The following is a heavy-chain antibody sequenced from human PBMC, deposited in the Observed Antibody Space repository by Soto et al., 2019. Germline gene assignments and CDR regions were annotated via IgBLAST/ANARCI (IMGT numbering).Heavy chain of an antibody. D-gene: IGHD6-19*01. CDR3: ARHYTGGWYCFDY. J-gene: IGHJ4*01. CDR1: GYSFTSYW. Sequence: PGESLKISCKGSGYSFTSYWIVWVRQMSGEGLEWMGIIYPDDSDTGYSPSFQGQVTISADKSINTAYLQWNSLKASDTAMYYCARHYTGGWYCFDYWGQGTLVTVSS. CDR2: IYPDDSDT. V-gene: IGHV5-51*01.